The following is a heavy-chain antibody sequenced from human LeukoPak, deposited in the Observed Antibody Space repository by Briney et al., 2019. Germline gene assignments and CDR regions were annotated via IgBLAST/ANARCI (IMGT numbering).Heavy chain of an antibody. J-gene: IGHJ5*02. CDR1: GGSLSSYY. CDR3: ARARLTGSYNWFDP. Sequence: SETLSLTCTVSGGSLSSYYWSWIRQPPGKGLEWIGYIYYSGSTNYNPSLKSRVTISVDTSKNQFSLKLSSVTAADTAVYYCARARLTGSYNWFDPWGQGTLVTVSS. D-gene: IGHD3-9*01. CDR2: IYYSGST. V-gene: IGHV4-59*01.